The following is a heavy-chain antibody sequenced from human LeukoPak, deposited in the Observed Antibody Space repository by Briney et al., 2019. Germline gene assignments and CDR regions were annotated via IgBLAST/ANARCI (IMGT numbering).Heavy chain of an antibody. D-gene: IGHD3-10*01. CDR2: IYYSGST. Sequence: KPSETLSLTCTVSGGSISSYYWSWIRQPPGKGLEWIGYIYYSGSTNYNPSLKSRVTISVDTSKNQFSLKLSSVTAADTAVYYCARVRLHGSGRKRSVGLHFDYWGQGTLVTVSS. CDR1: GGSISSYY. J-gene: IGHJ4*02. V-gene: IGHV4-59*01. CDR3: ARVRLHGSGRKRSVGLHFDY.